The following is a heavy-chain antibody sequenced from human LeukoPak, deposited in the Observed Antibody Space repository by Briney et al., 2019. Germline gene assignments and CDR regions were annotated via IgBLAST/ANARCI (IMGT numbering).Heavy chain of an antibody. CDR2: IYYSGST. V-gene: IGHV4-39*07. Sequence: SETLSLTCTVSSGSISSYYWGWIRQPPGKGLEWIGSIYYSGSTYYNPSLKSRVTISVDTSKNQFSLKLSSVTAADTAVYYCASHTAYGSGIAPGDWGQGTLVTVSS. D-gene: IGHD3-10*01. J-gene: IGHJ4*02. CDR3: ASHTAYGSGIAPGD. CDR1: SGSISSYY.